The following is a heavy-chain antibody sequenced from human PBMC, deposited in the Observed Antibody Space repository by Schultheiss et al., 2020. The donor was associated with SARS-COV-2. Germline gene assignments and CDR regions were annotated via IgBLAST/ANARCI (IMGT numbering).Heavy chain of an antibody. CDR3: ARGATTNYGDGMDV. V-gene: IGHV1-8*01. J-gene: IGHJ6*02. Sequence: GESLKISCKASGYTFTSYDINWMRQATGQGLEWMGWMNPNSGNTGYAQKFQGRVTMTRNTSISTAYMELSSLRSEDTAVYYCARGATTNYGDGMDVWGQGTMVTVSS. CDR1: GYTFTSYD. CDR2: MNPNSGNT. D-gene: IGHD1-7*01.